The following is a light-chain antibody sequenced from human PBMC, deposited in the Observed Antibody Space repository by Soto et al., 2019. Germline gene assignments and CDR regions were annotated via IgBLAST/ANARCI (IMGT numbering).Light chain of an antibody. J-gene: IGLJ3*02. CDR2: EVS. V-gene: IGLV2-14*01. CDR3: SSYTSSSTRV. CDR1: TSDVGGYNY. Sequence: QSALTQPASVSVSPGQSITISCAGTTSDVGGYNYVSWYQQHPGQAPKLLIYEVSNRPSGVSNRFSGSKSGNTAALTISGPQAEDEADYYCSSYTSSSTRVFGAGTKLTVL.